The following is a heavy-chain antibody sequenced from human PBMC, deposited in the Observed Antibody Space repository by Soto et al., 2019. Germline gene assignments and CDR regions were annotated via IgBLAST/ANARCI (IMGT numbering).Heavy chain of an antibody. V-gene: IGHV4-31*03. CDR3: ATGTSSWFEA. CDR2: INYTGIT. CDR1: GGSISRDSYY. J-gene: IGHJ5*01. D-gene: IGHD1-1*01. Sequence: QVQLQESGPGLVNPSQTLSLTCSVSGGSISRDSYYWTWIRQQPGKGMEWIGYINYTGITHYSPSLRTRVTISVDASNRQFSLNLNAVTAAYSAVYYCATGTSSWFEAWGHGTLVPVSS.